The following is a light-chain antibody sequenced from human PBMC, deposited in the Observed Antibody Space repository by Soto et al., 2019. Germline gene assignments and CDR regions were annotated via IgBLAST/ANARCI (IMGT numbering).Light chain of an antibody. Sequence: QSVLTQPPSASGTPGQRVTISCSGSFSKIGSNYVYWYQQFPGTAPKLLIYKNNQRPSGVPDRFSGSKSDTSASLAISGLRSDDEAQYYCAAWDDSLRGWVFXGGTKVTVL. V-gene: IGLV1-47*01. CDR1: FSKIGSNY. CDR3: AAWDDSLRGWV. J-gene: IGLJ3*02. CDR2: KNN.